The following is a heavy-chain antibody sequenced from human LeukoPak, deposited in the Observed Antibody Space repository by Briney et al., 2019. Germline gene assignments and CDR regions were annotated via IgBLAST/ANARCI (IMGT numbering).Heavy chain of an antibody. V-gene: IGHV3-21*01. CDR3: ARDGVAEPDYYYYMDV. D-gene: IGHD2-15*01. CDR2: ISSSSSYI. J-gene: IGHJ6*03. Sequence: GSLRLSCAASGFTFSSYSMNWVRQAPGKGLEWVSSISSSSSYIYYADSVKGRFTISRDNAKDSLYLQMNSLRAEDTAVYYCARDGVAEPDYYYYMDVWGKGTTVTVSS. CDR1: GFTFSSYS.